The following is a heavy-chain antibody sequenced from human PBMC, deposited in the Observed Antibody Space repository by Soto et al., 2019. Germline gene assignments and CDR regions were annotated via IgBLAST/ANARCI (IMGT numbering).Heavy chain of an antibody. D-gene: IGHD6-6*01. J-gene: IGHJ6*03. Sequence: PGGSLRLSCAASGFTFSSYAMSWVRQAPGKGLEWVSAISGSGGSTYYADSVKGRFTISRDNSKNTLYLQMNSLRAEDTAVYYCAKGPKSSGNSSSAPGIYYYYMDVWGKGTTVTVSS. V-gene: IGHV3-23*01. CDR3: AKGPKSSGNSSSAPGIYYYYMDV. CDR2: ISGSGGST. CDR1: GFTFSSYA.